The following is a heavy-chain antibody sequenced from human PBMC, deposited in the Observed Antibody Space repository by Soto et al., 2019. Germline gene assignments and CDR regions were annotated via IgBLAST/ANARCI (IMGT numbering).Heavy chain of an antibody. Sequence: ASVKVSCKASGYTFTGYYMHWVRQAPGQGLEWMGWINPNSGGTNYAQKFQGRVTMTRDTSISTAYMELSRLRSDDTAVYYCARDRYDILTGYYVSYYYYYGMDVWGQGTTVTVSS. CDR2: INPNSGGT. V-gene: IGHV1-2*02. J-gene: IGHJ6*02. CDR3: ARDRYDILTGYYVSYYYYYGMDV. CDR1: GYTFTGYY. D-gene: IGHD3-9*01.